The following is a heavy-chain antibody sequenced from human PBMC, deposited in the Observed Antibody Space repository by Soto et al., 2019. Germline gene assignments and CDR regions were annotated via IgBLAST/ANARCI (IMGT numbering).Heavy chain of an antibody. J-gene: IGHJ4*02. Sequence: PSETLSLTCTVSGVPVSSGNYYWSWIRQPPGKGLEWIGYVYNSGTTNYNPSLKSRVTISVDRSKNQFSLKLSSVTAADTAVYYCARVPDYWGQGTLVTVSS. CDR2: VYNSGTT. CDR1: GVPVSSGNYY. V-gene: IGHV4-61*01. CDR3: ARVPDY.